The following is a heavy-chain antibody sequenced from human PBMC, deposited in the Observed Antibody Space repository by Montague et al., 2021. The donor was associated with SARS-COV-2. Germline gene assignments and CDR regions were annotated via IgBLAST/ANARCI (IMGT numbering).Heavy chain of an antibody. D-gene: IGHD5-24*01. CDR1: GLIVASNY. V-gene: IGHV3-53*05. CDR2: MYSAGST. CDR3: VSRDGYTPS. J-gene: IGHJ5*02. Sequence: SLRLSCATPGLIVASNYMSWVRQAPGKGLEWVSIMYSAGSTYYADSVKGRFSISRDNSKKTLYLQMINRRPEDTAVYYCVSRDGYTPSWGQGTLVTVSS.